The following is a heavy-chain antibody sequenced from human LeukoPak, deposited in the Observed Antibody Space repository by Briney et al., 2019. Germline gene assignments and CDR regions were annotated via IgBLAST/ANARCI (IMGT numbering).Heavy chain of an antibody. V-gene: IGHV1-18*01. CDR3: ARGGGNVWGSYRL. D-gene: IGHD3-16*02. CDR1: GYTFTMDG. J-gene: IGHJ4*02. Sequence: AASVSVSCKASGYTFTMDGISGVGQAPGQGGEWMGWISAYKGNTNYAQKLQARVTLTTDTSTSTAYMELRSLRSDDTAVYYCARGGGNVWGSYRLWGQGTLVTVSS. CDR2: ISAYKGNT.